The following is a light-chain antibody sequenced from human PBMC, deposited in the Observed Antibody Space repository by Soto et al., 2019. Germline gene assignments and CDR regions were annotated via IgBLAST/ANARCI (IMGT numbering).Light chain of an antibody. J-gene: IGLJ1*01. CDR3: SSFTPNRLYV. CDR1: HNDIGTYDY. CDR2: GVT. V-gene: IGLV2-14*03. Sequence: LTPPTSVSGSPGQSITISCTGNHNDIGTYDYVSWYQQHPGRAPRLLINGVTTRPSGISGRFSASKSGLTASLTISGLPPEDEADYYCSSFTPNRLYVFGHWTTVTVL.